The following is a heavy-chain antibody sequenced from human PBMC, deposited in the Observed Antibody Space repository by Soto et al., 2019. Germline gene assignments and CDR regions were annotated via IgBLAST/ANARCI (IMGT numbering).Heavy chain of an antibody. J-gene: IGHJ6*02. CDR3: ARGGSALRYFDWSSALISYGMDV. D-gene: IGHD3-9*01. CDR1: GGSFSGYY. Sequence: SETLSLTCAVYGGSFSGYYWSWIRQPPGKGLEWIGEINHSGSTNYNPSLKSRVTISVDTSKNQFSLKLSSVTAADTAVYYCARGGSALRYFDWSSALISYGMDVWGQGATVTVSS. CDR2: INHSGST. V-gene: IGHV4-34*01.